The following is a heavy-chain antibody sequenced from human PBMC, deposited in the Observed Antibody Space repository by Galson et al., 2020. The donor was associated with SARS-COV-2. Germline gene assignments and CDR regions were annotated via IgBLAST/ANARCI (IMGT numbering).Heavy chain of an antibody. V-gene: IGHV1-45*02. D-gene: IGHD2-8*02. CDR1: GYSFTYRF. J-gene: IGHJ3*01. Sequence: SVKVSCKASGYSFTYRFLHWVRQAPGLAPEWMGWITSFNGKTNYAQNFQGRVTITSDRSLDTAYMELTSLKSEDTAIYYCTTPVCPGGVCYEHAGFDVWGLGTMVTVSS. CDR2: ITSFNGKT. CDR3: TTPVCPGGVCYEHAGFDV.